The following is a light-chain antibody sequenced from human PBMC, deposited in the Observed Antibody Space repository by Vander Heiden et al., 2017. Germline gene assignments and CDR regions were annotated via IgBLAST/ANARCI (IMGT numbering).Light chain of an antibody. V-gene: IGKV3-11*01. Sequence: ELVLTQSPATLSLSPGEGATLSFRASQSVSSYLAWYQHKPGQAPRLLIYEASNRATGIPGRLSGTGSGTDFTLTSGSLEPEDSAVYYCQHRSGWIPGTFGPGTKVEIK. CDR1: QSVSSY. CDR3: QHRSGWIPGT. J-gene: IGKJ1*01. CDR2: EAS.